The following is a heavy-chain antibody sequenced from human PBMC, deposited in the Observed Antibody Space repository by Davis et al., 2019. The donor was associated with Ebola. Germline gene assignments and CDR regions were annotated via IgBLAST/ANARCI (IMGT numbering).Heavy chain of an antibody. Sequence: MPSETLSLTCTVSGGSISSSSYYWGWIRQPPGKGLEWIGSIYYSGSTYYNPSLKSRVTISVDTSKNQFSLKLSSVTAADTAVYYCARQHYYYDSSGYPPYFDYWGQGTLVTVSS. CDR3: ARQHYYYDSSGYPPYFDY. CDR1: GGSISSSSYY. D-gene: IGHD3-22*01. CDR2: IYYSGST. V-gene: IGHV4-39*01. J-gene: IGHJ4*02.